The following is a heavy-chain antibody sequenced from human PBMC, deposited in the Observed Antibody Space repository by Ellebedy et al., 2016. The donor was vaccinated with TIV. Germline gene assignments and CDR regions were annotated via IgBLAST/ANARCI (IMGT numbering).Heavy chain of an antibody. V-gene: IGHV3-30*12. J-gene: IGHJ4*02. Sequence: GGSLRLXCAASGFTFSSYGMHWVRQAPGKGLEWVAVISYDGSNKYYADSVKGRFTISRDNSKNTLYLQMNSLRAEDTAVYYCARLGVVPHNFDYWGQGTLVTVSS. CDR1: GFTFSSYG. D-gene: IGHD3-3*01. CDR3: ARLGVVPHNFDY. CDR2: ISYDGSNK.